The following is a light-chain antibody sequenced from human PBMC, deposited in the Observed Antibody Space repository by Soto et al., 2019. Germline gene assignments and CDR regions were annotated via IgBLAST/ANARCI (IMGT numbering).Light chain of an antibody. CDR2: EVR. V-gene: IGLV2-14*01. Sequence: QSVLAQPASVSGSPGQSVTISCTGTSXDVGGHDYVSWYQQHPGKAPKLIIYEVRNRPSGVSNRFSGSKSGNTASLTISGLQAEDEADYYCSSYSSTTLVFGTGTKVTVL. CDR1: SXDVGGHDY. J-gene: IGLJ1*01. CDR3: SSYSSTTLV.